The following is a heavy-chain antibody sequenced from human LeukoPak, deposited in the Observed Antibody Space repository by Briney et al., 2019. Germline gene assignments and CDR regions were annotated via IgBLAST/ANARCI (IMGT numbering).Heavy chain of an antibody. V-gene: IGHV4-59*01. CDR1: SGSISIYN. J-gene: IGHJ4*02. CDR2: IYYSGSA. Sequence: SETLSVTPTDPSGSISIYNWSWIRQPPGKGLEWVGYIYYSGSANYNPSLKGRVTISVDTSKTQFSLKLSSVPAADTSVYYCAKFSSSWSYFDYCGQGTLVTVSS. D-gene: IGHD6-13*01. CDR3: AKFSSSWSYFDY.